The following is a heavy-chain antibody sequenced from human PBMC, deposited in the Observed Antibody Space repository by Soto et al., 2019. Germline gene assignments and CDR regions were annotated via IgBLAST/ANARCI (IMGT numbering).Heavy chain of an antibody. D-gene: IGHD2-2*01. V-gene: IGHV3-74*01. CDR2: INSDGSST. J-gene: IGHJ6*03. CDR1: GFTFSSYW. Sequence: GGSLRLSCAASGFTFSSYWMHWVRQAPGKGLVWVSRINSDGSSTSYADSVKGRFTISRDNAKNTLYLQMNSLRAEDTAVYFCARGDWVPAAKTISNYYYYYMDVWGKGTTVTVSS. CDR3: ARGDWVPAAKTISNYYYYYMDV.